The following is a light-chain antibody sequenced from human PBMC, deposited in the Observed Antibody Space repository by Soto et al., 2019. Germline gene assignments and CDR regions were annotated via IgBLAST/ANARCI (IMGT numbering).Light chain of an antibody. CDR1: RPNIGSNY. CDR2: KNN. Sequence: QSVLTQPPSASGTPGQRVTISCSGSRPNIGSNYVYWYQQLPGTAPKVLIYKNNQRPSGVPDRLSGSKSGTSASLAISGLRSKDEADYYCAAWDDSLSGLVFGGGTKLTVL. CDR3: AAWDDSLSGLV. J-gene: IGLJ2*01. V-gene: IGLV1-47*01.